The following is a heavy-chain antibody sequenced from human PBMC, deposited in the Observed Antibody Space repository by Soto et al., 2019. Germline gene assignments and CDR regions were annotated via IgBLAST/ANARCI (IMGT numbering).Heavy chain of an antibody. CDR3: ARDLRSGYGGAFDI. D-gene: IGHD4-17*01. Sequence: EVQLVESGGGLVQPGGSLRLSCAAYGFTLSSYDMHWVRQATGKGLEWVSAIGTAVDAYYPGSVKGRFTISRENAKNSLDLQMTSLRGGDTDVYDGARDLRSGYGGAFDIWSQETMVTV. V-gene: IGHV3-13*01. CDR1: GFTLSSYD. J-gene: IGHJ3*02. CDR2: IGTAVDA.